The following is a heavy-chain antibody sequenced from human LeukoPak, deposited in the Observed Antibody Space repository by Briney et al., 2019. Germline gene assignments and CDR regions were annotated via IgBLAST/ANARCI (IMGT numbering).Heavy chain of an antibody. CDR2: INHSGST. Sequence: PSETLSLTCAVYGGSFSGYYWSWIRQPPGKGLEWIGEINHSGSTNYNPSLKSRVTISVDTSKNQFPLKLSSVTAADTAVYYCARGREQLWSLPFDYWGQGTLVTVSS. J-gene: IGHJ4*02. V-gene: IGHV4-34*01. D-gene: IGHD5-18*01. CDR3: ARGREQLWSLPFDY. CDR1: GGSFSGYY.